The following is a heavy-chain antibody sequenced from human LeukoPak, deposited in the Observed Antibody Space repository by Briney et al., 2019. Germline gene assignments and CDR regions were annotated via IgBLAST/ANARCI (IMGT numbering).Heavy chain of an antibody. CDR3: ANGGGDDASDI. Sequence: GASVKVSCKASGYTFTGYYMHWVRQAPGQGLEWLGWINPKSGGTNHAQKFQGRVTMTRDTSISTAYMEVSRLRSDDTAVYYCANGGGDDASDIWGQGTMVTVSS. V-gene: IGHV1-2*02. J-gene: IGHJ3*02. D-gene: IGHD2-15*01. CDR2: INPKSGGT. CDR1: GYTFTGYY.